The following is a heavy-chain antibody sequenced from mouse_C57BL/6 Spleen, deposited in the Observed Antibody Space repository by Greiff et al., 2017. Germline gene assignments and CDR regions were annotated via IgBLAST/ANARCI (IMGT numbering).Heavy chain of an antibody. V-gene: IGHV1-69*01. CDR1: GYTFTSYW. J-gene: IGHJ2*01. CDR2: IDPSDSYT. CDR3: TRTSAQATGFDY. Sequence: QVQLQQPGAELVMPGASVKLSCKASGYTFTSYWMHWVKQRPGQGLEWIGEIDPSDSYTSYNQKFKGKSTLTVDKSSSTAYMQLSSLTSEDSAVYYGTRTSAQATGFDYWGQGTTVTVSS. D-gene: IGHD3-2*02.